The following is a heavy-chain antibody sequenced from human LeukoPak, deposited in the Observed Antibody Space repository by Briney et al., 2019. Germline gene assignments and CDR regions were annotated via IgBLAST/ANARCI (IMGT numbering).Heavy chain of an antibody. CDR2: INPKTGGT. Sequence: ASVKVSCKTSGDTFSGHYIHWVRQAPGQGLDCMGWINPKTGGTFYTEKFQGRVTMTRDTSINTAYMELSGLRSDDTAVYYCARSGGPGNFGDYWGQGTLVTVSS. V-gene: IGHV1-2*02. CDR1: GDTFSGHY. CDR3: ARSGGPGNFGDY. J-gene: IGHJ4*02. D-gene: IGHD2-15*01.